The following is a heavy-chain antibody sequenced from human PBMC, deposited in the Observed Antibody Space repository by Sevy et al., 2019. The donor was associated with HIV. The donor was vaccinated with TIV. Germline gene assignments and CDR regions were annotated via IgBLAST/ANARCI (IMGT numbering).Heavy chain of an antibody. Sequence: GGSLRLSCAASGFTFSTYSMNWVRQAPGKGLEWISSVSSSSTYIYYAESVKGRLTISRDNAKNSLKLQMNSLRVEDTAGYYCARDLCTGGVCPRWGYYYYGMDVWGQGTTVTVSS. J-gene: IGHJ6*02. V-gene: IGHV3-21*01. D-gene: IGHD2-8*02. CDR1: GFTFSTYS. CDR2: VSSSSTYI. CDR3: ARDLCTGGVCPRWGYYYYGMDV.